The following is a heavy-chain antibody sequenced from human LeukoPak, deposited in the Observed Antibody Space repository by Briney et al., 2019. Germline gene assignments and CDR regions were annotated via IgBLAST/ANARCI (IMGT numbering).Heavy chain of an antibody. CDR2: IRSKAYGGTT. D-gene: IGHD5-18*01. CDR1: GFTFGDYA. CDR3: RGPTQQWLYSGTDV. Sequence: GGSLRLSCTASGFTFGDYAMSWVRQAPGKGLEWLGFIRSKAYGGTTEYAASAKGRFTISRDDSKSIAYLQMNSLTTEDTAVYCSRGPTQQWLYSGTDVWGQGTTVIVSS. V-gene: IGHV3-49*04. J-gene: IGHJ6*02.